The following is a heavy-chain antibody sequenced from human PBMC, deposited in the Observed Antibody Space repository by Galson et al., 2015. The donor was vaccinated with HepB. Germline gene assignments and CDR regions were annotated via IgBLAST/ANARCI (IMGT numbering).Heavy chain of an antibody. Sequence: SLRLSCAASGFTFSSYAMTWVRQAPGKGLEWVSAISGSNGRTYYADSVKGRFTISRDNSKNALYLQMNSLRVEDTAVYYCAKAPGDILYYMDVWGKGTTVTVSS. D-gene: IGHD3-10*01. J-gene: IGHJ6*03. V-gene: IGHV3-23*01. CDR1: GFTFSSYA. CDR3: AKAPGDILYYMDV. CDR2: ISGSNGRT.